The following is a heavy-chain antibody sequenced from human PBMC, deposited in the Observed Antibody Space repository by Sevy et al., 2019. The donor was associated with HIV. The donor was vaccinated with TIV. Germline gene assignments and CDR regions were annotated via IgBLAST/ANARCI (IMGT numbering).Heavy chain of an antibody. CDR3: ARPRANYVDHYFFYAMDV. CDR1: GLSVTNNG. Sequence: GGSLRLSCEVSGLSVTNNGMHWVRQAPGKGLEWVALISYDGSDKYYADSVKGRFTISRDNFKNTLYLQMNSLTTEDTAVYYCARPRANYVDHYFFYAMDVWGQGTTVTVSS. J-gene: IGHJ6*02. D-gene: IGHD4-17*01. V-gene: IGHV3-30*03. CDR2: ISYDGSDK.